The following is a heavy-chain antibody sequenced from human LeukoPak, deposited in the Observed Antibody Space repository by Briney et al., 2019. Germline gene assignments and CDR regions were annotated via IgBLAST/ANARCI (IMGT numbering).Heavy chain of an antibody. CDR3: AKLAEYAYSSGWFDY. J-gene: IGHJ4*02. D-gene: IGHD6-19*01. Sequence: GGSLRLSCAASGFTFSSYGMHWVRQAPGKGLEWVAVISYDGSHKYCADSVKGRFTISRDNSKNTLYLQMSSLRAEDTAVYYCAKLAEYAYSSGWFDYWGQGTLVTVSS. V-gene: IGHV3-30*18. CDR2: ISYDGSHK. CDR1: GFTFSSYG.